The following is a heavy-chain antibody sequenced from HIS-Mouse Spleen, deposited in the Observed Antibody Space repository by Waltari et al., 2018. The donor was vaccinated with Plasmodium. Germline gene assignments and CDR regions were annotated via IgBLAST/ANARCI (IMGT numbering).Heavy chain of an antibody. Sequence: QLQLQESGPGLVKPSETLSLTCTVSGVSISSSSYSWGWIRQPPGKGLEWIGSIYYSGSTYYNPSLKSRVTISVDTSKNQFSLKLSSVTAADTAVYYCARDRITGTSYFDYWGQGTLVTVSS. J-gene: IGHJ4*02. D-gene: IGHD1-7*01. V-gene: IGHV4-39*07. CDR2: IYYSGST. CDR3: ARDRITGTSYFDY. CDR1: GVSISSSSYS.